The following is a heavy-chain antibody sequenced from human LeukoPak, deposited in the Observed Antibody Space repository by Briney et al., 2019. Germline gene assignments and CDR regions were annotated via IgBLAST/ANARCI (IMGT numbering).Heavy chain of an antibody. CDR1: GLPIGDFA. Sequence: GGSLRLSCVTSGLPIGDFAMHWVRQAPGQGLEWVSLISGDGVSTFFADSVKGRFSISRDNSKNSLFLEMSSLRTEDTAMYYCARESGKFDYWGQGTLVAVSS. CDR3: ARESGKFDY. CDR2: ISGDGVST. J-gene: IGHJ4*02. V-gene: IGHV3-43*02.